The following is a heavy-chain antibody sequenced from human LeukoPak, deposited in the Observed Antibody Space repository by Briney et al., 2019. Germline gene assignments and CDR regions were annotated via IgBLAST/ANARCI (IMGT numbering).Heavy chain of an antibody. D-gene: IGHD6-19*01. J-gene: IGHJ2*01. CDR2: INPNSGGT. CDR1: GYTFTDYY. CDR3: ARDVYTSGWRYFDL. Sequence: ASVKVSCKTSGYTFTDYYIHWVRQAPGQGLEWMGWINPNSGGTNYPQKFQGRVTMTRDTSISTAYMELSRLRYDDTAVYYCARDVYTSGWRYFDLWGHGTLVTVSS. V-gene: IGHV1-2*02.